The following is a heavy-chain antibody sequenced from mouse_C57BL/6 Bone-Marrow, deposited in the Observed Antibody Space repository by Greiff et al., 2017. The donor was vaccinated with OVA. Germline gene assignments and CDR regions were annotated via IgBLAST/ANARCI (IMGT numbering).Heavy chain of an antibody. V-gene: IGHV1-26*01. J-gene: IGHJ3*01. CDR1: RYTFTDYY. D-gene: IGHD1-1*01. CDR3: ARNYYGSSWAAY. Sequence: VQLQQSGPELVKPGASVKISCKASRYTFTDYYMNWVKQSHGKSLEWIGDINPNNGGTSYNQKFKGKATLTVDKSSSTAYMELRSLTSEDSAVYYCARNYYGSSWAAYWGQGTLVTVSA. CDR2: INPNNGGT.